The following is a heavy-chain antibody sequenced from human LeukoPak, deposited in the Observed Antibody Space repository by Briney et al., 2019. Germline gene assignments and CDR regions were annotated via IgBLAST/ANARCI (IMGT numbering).Heavy chain of an antibody. V-gene: IGHV3-23*01. Sequence: PGGSLRLSCAASGFTFSSYAMSWVRQAPGKGLEWVSAISGSGGSTYYADSVTGRFTISSDNSKNTLYLQMNSLRAEDTAVYYCAKDLSAMDHFDYWGKGTLVTVSS. CDR3: AKDLSAMDHFDY. CDR1: GFTFSSYA. D-gene: IGHD5-18*01. J-gene: IGHJ4*02. CDR2: ISGSGGST.